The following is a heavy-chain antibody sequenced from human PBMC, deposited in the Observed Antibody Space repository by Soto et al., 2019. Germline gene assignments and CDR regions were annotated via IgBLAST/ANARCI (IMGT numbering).Heavy chain of an antibody. J-gene: IGHJ3*01. Sequence: EQQLVEFGGTVVRPGGSRRLSCVGSGFTFEHYGMTWVRQTPGKGPEWVAGITWNGGTTGYIDSVKGRFTIARDNAKNTLYLQMNSLRPDDTALYYCARGLDAFDLWGQGTRVTVSS. V-gene: IGHV3-20*04. CDR1: GFTFEHYG. CDR2: ITWNGGTT. CDR3: ARGLDAFDL.